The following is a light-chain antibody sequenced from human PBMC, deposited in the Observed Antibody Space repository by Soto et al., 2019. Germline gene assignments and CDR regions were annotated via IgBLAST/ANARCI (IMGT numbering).Light chain of an antibody. CDR3: AAWDDSLNAYV. V-gene: IGLV1-44*01. CDR2: TNN. CDR1: SSNIGSNA. Sequence: QSVLTQPPSASGTPGQRVTISCSGSSSNIGSNAVNWYQQFPGTPHKLLIYTNNRRPSGVPDRFSGSKSGTSASLAISGFQSEDEADYYCAAWDDSLNAYVFGTGTKLTVL. J-gene: IGLJ1*01.